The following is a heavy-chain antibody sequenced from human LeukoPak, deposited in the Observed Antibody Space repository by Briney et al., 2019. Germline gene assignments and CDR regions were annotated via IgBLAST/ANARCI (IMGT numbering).Heavy chain of an antibody. CDR2: IYYSGST. CDR3: ARLIAAAGTRYFDY. CDR1: GGSISSSSYY. V-gene: IGHV4-39*01. Sequence: SETLSLTCTVSGGSISSSSYYWGWIRQPPGKGLEWIGSIYYSGSTYYNPSLTSRVTISVDTSKNQFSLKLSSVTAADTAVYYCARLIAAAGTRYFDYWGQGTLVTVSS. D-gene: IGHD6-13*01. J-gene: IGHJ4*02.